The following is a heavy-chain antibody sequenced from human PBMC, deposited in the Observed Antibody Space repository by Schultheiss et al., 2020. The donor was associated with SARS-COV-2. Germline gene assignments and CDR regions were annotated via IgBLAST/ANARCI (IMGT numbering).Heavy chain of an antibody. CDR1: GYSFTSYW. V-gene: IGHV5-51*01. CDR2: IYPGDSDT. D-gene: IGHD2-15*01. CDR3: ARQSYCSGGSCYDFDY. Sequence: GESLKISCKGSGYSFTSYWIGWVRQMPGKGLEWMGIIYPGDSDTRYSPSFQGQVTISADKSISTAYLQWSSLKASDTAMYYCARQSYCSGGSCYDFDYWGQGTLVIVSS. J-gene: IGHJ4*02.